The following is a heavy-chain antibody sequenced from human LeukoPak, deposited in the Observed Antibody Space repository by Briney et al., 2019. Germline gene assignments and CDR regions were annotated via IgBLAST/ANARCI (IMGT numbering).Heavy chain of an antibody. CDR3: ARRLVDYYGSGSPFDY. CDR1: GGSISSYY. D-gene: IGHD3-10*01. V-gene: IGHV4-39*01. J-gene: IGHJ4*02. Sequence: SETLSLTCTVSGGSISSYYWGWIRQPPGKGLEWLGSIYYSGSTYYNPSLRSRVTISVDTSKNQFSLKLSSVTAADTAVYYCARRLVDYYGSGSPFDYWGQGTLVTVSS. CDR2: IYYSGST.